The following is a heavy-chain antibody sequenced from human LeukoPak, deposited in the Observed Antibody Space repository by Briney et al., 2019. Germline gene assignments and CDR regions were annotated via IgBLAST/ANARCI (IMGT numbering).Heavy chain of an antibody. D-gene: IGHD6-25*01. J-gene: IGHJ3*02. CDR2: IWNDGSNK. CDR3: ARDSGHAFDI. CDR1: GFTFSTYG. V-gene: IGHV3-33*01. Sequence: PGGSLRLSCVASGFTFSTYGMHWVRQAPGKGLEWVAVIWNDGSNKYYGDSVKGRFTTSRDNSKNTLYLQMNSLRAEDTAVYYCARDSGHAFDIWGQGTMVTVSS.